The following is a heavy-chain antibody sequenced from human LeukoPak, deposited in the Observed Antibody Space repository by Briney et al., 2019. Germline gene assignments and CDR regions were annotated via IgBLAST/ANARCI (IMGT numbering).Heavy chain of an antibody. Sequence: QSGRSLRLSCAASGFTFSSYAMHWVRQAPGKGLEWVAVISYDGSNKYYADSVKGRFTISRDNSKNTLYLQTSSLRAEDTAVYYCARPPRYFDWLLPFDYWGQGTLVTVSS. CDR2: ISYDGSNK. CDR3: ARPPRYFDWLLPFDY. CDR1: GFTFSSYA. J-gene: IGHJ4*02. D-gene: IGHD3-9*01. V-gene: IGHV3-30-3*01.